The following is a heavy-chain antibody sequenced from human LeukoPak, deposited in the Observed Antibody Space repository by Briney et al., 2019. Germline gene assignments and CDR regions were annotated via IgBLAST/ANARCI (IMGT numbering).Heavy chain of an antibody. CDR1: GGSFSGYY. Sequence: PSETLSLTCAVYGGSFSGYYWSWIRQPPGKGLEWIGEINHSGSTNYNPSLKSRVTISVDTSKNQFPLKLSSVTAADTAVYYCARGAVHHDYWGQGTLVTVSS. J-gene: IGHJ4*02. D-gene: IGHD1-1*01. V-gene: IGHV4-34*01. CDR3: ARGAVHHDY. CDR2: INHSGST.